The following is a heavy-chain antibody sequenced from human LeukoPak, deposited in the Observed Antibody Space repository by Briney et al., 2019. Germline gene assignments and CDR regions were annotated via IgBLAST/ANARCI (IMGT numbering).Heavy chain of an antibody. V-gene: IGHV4-39*01. CDR2: TYYSGST. J-gene: IGHJ4*02. Sequence: SETLSLTCTVSGGSISSSSYYWGWIRQPPGKGLEWIGSTYYSGSTYYNPSLKSRVTISVDTSKNQFSLKLSSVTAADTAVYYCARHRRGAVAGTANFDYWGQGTLVTVSS. CDR3: ARHRRGAVAGTANFDY. CDR1: GGSISSSSYY. D-gene: IGHD6-19*01.